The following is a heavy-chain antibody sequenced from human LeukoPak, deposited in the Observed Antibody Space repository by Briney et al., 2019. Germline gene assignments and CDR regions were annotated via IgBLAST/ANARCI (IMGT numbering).Heavy chain of an antibody. V-gene: IGHV3-43D*03. J-gene: IGHJ6*02. D-gene: IGHD3-10*01. CDR1: GFTFDDYA. CDR3: AKDGVGVGFGELLGSLSNYYYYYGMDV. Sequence: HSGGSLRLSCAASGFTFDDYAMHWVRQAPGKGLEWVSLISWDGGRTDYADSVKGRFTISRDNSKNSLYLQMNSLRPEDTALYYCAKDGVGVGFGELLGSLSNYYYYYGMDVWGQGTTVTVSS. CDR2: ISWDGGRT.